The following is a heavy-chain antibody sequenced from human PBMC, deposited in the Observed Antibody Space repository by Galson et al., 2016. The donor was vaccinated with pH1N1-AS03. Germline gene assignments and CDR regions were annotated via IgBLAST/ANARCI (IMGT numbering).Heavy chain of an antibody. V-gene: IGHV3-66*01. Sequence: SLRLSCAASGFTINNNYMSWVSQAPGKGLEWVSVIYGGGDTFYADSVKGRFTISRDNSKNTVSLQMNSLRAEDTAVYFCARESLYGGYYFDYWGQGALVTV. CDR2: IYGGGDT. D-gene: IGHD2-8*01. CDR1: GFTINNNY. CDR3: ARESLYGGYYFDY. J-gene: IGHJ4*02.